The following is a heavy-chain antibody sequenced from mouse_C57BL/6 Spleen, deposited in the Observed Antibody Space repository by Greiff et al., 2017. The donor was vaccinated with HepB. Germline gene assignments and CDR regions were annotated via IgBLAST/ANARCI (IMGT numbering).Heavy chain of an antibody. V-gene: IGHV5-4*01. CDR1: GFTFSSYA. CDR2: ISDGGSYT. D-gene: IGHD1-1*01. Sequence: EVQLVESGGGLVKPGGSLKLSCAASGFTFSSYAMSWVRQTPEKRLEWVATISDGGSYTYYPDNVKGRFTISRDNAKNNLYLQMSHLKSEDTSMYYCARDRDYYVIWYFDDWGTGTTVTVSS. CDR3: ARDRDYYVIWYFDD. J-gene: IGHJ1*03.